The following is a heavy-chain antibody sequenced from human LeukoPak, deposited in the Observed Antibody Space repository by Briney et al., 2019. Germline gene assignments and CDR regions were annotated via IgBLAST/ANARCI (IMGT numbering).Heavy chain of an antibody. D-gene: IGHD3-10*01. Sequence: GGSRRLSCAASGFTFDEYGMSRVRQAPGKGLEWVSGIDWNSGSRGYADSVKGRFTISRDTAKNSMYLQMPSLRAEDTALYYCARDKDGSGSYYMSGFDYWGQGTLVTVSS. J-gene: IGHJ4*02. CDR3: ARDKDGSGSYYMSGFDY. CDR1: GFTFDEYG. CDR2: IDWNSGSR. V-gene: IGHV3-20*04.